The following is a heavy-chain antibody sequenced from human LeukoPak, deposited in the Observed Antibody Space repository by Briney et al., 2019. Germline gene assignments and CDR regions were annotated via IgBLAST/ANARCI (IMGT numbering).Heavy chain of an antibody. J-gene: IGHJ6*03. CDR3: ARDHYCDMDV. V-gene: IGHV1-2*02. Sequence: ASVKVSCKASGYSLTGYYIHWVRQAPGQGLEWMGWINPNSGGTNYAQNFQGRVTMTRDTSISTVYMELSRLKSDDTAVYYCARDHYCDMDVWGKGTTVIISS. CDR1: GYSLTGYY. CDR2: INPNSGGT.